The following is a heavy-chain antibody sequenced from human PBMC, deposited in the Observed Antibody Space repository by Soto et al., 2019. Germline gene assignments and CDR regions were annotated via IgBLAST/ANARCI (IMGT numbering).Heavy chain of an antibody. CDR1: GGPFSGYA. CDR3: ARDPGSSSPSYNWFDP. V-gene: IGHV1-69*01. CDR2: IIPIFGTA. J-gene: IGHJ5*02. D-gene: IGHD6-6*01. Sequence: QVQLVQSGAEVKKLGPSWKSSSRPSGGPFSGYAISWVGQAPGQGFGWMGGIIPIFGTANYAQKFKGRVTITADESTSTAYMELSSLRSEDTAVYYCARDPGSSSPSYNWFDPWGQGTLVTVSS.